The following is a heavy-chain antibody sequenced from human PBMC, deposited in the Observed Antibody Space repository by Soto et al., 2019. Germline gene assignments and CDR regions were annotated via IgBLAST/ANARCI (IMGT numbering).Heavy chain of an antibody. CDR3: AIEGAGFGQ. CDR1: GFNFSVSS. V-gene: IGHV3-73*01. CDR2: IRSKAKDYAT. Sequence: EVQLVESGGGLVQPGGSVKLSCAASGFNFSVSSMHWVRQASGKGLEWVGRIRSKAKDYATAYAESVKGRFAISRDELNNTMYLQMSSPRTEDTAMYYCAIEGAGFGQWGQGTLVTVSS. D-gene: IGHD1-26*01. J-gene: IGHJ4*02.